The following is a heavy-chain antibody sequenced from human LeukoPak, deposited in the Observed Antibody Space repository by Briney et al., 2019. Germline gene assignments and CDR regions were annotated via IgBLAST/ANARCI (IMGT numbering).Heavy chain of an antibody. CDR1: GGSISSGGYY. V-gene: IGHV4-31*03. CDR2: IYYSGST. D-gene: IGHD2-2*01. Sequence: PSQTLSLTCTVSGGSISSGGYYWSWIRQHPGKGLEWIGYIYYSGSTYYNPSLKSRVTISVDTSKNQFSLKLSSVTAADTAVYYCARDLAVGGLWFDPWGQGTLVTVSS. J-gene: IGHJ5*02. CDR3: ARDLAVGGLWFDP.